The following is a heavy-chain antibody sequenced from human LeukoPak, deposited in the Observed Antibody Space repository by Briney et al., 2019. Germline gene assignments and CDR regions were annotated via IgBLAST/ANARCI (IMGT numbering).Heavy chain of an antibody. CDR3: ARDHRLHFDY. CDR2: INPDSGDT. Sequence: ASVKVSCKASGYTFTAYYMHWVRQAPGQGLEWMGRINPDSGDTNYAQNFQGRVTMTRDTSISTAYMELSRLRSDDTAVYYCARDHRLHFDYWGQGTLVTVSS. D-gene: IGHD1-14*01. J-gene: IGHJ4*02. V-gene: IGHV1-2*06. CDR1: GYTFTAYY.